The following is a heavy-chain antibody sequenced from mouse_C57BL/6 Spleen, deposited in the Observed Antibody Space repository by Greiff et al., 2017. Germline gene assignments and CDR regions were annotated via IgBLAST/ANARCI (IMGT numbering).Heavy chain of an antibody. CDR3: ARLHYYGSSQTMDY. CDR2: ISSGSSTI. D-gene: IGHD1-1*01. V-gene: IGHV5-17*01. CDR1: GFTFSDYG. J-gene: IGHJ4*01. Sequence: EVMLVESGGGLVKPGGSLKLSCAASGFTFSDYGMHWVRQAPEKGLEWVAYISSGSSTIYYADTVKGRFTISRDNAKNTLFLQMTSLRSEDTAMYYCARLHYYGSSQTMDYWGQGTSVTVSS.